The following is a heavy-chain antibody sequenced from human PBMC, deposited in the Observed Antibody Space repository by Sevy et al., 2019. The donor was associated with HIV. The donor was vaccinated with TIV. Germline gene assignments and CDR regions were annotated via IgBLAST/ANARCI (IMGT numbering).Heavy chain of an antibody. J-gene: IGHJ6*02. V-gene: IGHV3-21*01. CDR2: ISSSSSYI. CDR3: ARALIRFLEWLSQANYYYYYGMDV. CDR1: GFTFSSYS. D-gene: IGHD3-3*01. Sequence: GGSLRLSCAASGFTFSSYSMNWVRQAPGKGLEWVSSISSSSSYIYYADSVKGRFTISRDNAKNSLYLQMNSLRAEDTAVYYCARALIRFLEWLSQANYYYYYGMDVWGQGTTVTVSS.